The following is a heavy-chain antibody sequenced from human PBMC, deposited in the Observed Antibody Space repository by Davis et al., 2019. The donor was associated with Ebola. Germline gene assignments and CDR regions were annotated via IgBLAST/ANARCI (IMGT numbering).Heavy chain of an antibody. V-gene: IGHV4-34*01. CDR2: INHSGST. J-gene: IGHJ3*02. Sequence: PSETLSLTCSVSGGSISSYCWTWIRQPPGKGLEWIGEINHSGSTNYNPSLKSRVTISVDTSKNQFSLKLSSVTAADTAVYYCAAIYGRRAFDIWGQGTMVTVSS. D-gene: IGHD4-17*01. CDR1: GGSISSYC. CDR3: AAIYGRRAFDI.